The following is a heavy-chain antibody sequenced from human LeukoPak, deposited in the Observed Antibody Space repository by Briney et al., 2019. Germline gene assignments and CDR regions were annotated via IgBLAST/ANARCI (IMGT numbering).Heavy chain of an antibody. CDR1: GYSISSGYY. CDR3: AREGGSYFSAPFDY. J-gene: IGHJ4*02. Sequence: SETLSLTCAVSGYSISSGYYWGWIRQPPGKGLEWIGSIYHSGSTYYNPSLKSRVTISVDTSKNQFSLKLSSVTAADTAVYYCAREGGSYFSAPFDYSGQGTIVTVSS. V-gene: IGHV4-38-2*02. D-gene: IGHD1-26*01. CDR2: IYHSGST.